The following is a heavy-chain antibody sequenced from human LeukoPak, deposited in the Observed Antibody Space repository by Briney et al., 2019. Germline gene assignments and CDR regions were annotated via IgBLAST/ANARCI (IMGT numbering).Heavy chain of an antibody. D-gene: IGHD3-22*01. J-gene: IGHJ4*02. CDR3: AVCSGYYSEVDY. V-gene: IGHV1-46*01. Sequence: ASVKVSCKASGYTFTSYYMHWVRQAPGQGLEWMGVINPSGGSTGYAQKFQGRVTMTRDTSTSTVYMELSSLRSEDTAVYYCAVCSGYYSEVDYWGQGTLVTVSS. CDR2: INPSGGST. CDR1: GYTFTSYY.